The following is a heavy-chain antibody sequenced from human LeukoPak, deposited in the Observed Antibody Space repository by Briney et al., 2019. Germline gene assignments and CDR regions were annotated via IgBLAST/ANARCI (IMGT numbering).Heavy chain of an antibody. D-gene: IGHD5-18*01. J-gene: IGHJ6*02. CDR3: AKDLLGCSAPRYYYYYYGMDV. CDR2: ISGSGGST. CDR1: GFTFDDYA. V-gene: IGHV3-23*01. Sequence: GGSLRLSCAASGFTFDDYAMHWVRQAPGKGLEWVSGISGSGGSTYYADSVKGRFTISRDNSKNTLYLQMNSLRAEDTAVYYCAKDLLGCSAPRYYYYYYGMDVWGQGTTVTVSS.